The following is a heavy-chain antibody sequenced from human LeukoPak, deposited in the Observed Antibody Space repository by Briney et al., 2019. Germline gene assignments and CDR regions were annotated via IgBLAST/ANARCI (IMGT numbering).Heavy chain of an antibody. J-gene: IGHJ3*02. V-gene: IGHV4-59*01. Sequence: SETLSLTCTVSGGSISSYYWSWIRQPPGKGLKWIGYIYYSGSTNYNPSLKSRVTISVDTSKNQISLRLNSVTAADTAVYYCAREGTMVRGLAFDIWGQGTMVTVSS. CDR1: GGSISSYY. CDR3: AREGTMVRGLAFDI. CDR2: IYYSGST. D-gene: IGHD3-10*01.